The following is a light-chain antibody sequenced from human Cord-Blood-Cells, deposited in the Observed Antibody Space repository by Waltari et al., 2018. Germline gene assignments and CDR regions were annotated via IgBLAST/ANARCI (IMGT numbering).Light chain of an antibody. CDR3: QQYYSYPGT. Sequence: AIRMTQPPSSFSASTGDRVTITCRASQGISSYLACYQQKPGKAPKLLIYAASTLQSGVPSRFSGSGSGTDFTLTISCLQSEDFATYYCQQYYSYPGTFGQGTKVEIK. CDR2: AAS. J-gene: IGKJ1*01. CDR1: QGISSY. V-gene: IGKV1-8*01.